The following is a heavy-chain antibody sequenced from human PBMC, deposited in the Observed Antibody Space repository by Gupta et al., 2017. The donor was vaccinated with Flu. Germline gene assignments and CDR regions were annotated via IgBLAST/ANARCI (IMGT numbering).Heavy chain of an antibody. CDR3: GRGGFIGLLALVGALTLDP. CDR1: GFPFRVYW. Sequence: VQLVESGGGLVHPGGYLRLSCVGAGFPFRVYWLHWVRQSPGKGLQWVASIRQDGSEMYYVDSVKGRFTISRDNAKNSVFLQMNSLTVEDTAVYYCGRGGFIGLLALVGALTLDPWGQGALVTV. CDR2: IRQDGSEM. V-gene: IGHV3-7*01. J-gene: IGHJ5*02. D-gene: IGHD3-16*02.